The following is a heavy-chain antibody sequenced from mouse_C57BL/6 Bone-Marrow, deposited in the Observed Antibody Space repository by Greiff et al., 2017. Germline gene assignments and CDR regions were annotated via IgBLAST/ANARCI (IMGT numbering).Heavy chain of an antibody. CDR1: GFNIKDDY. CDR3: TLANWDDY. Sequence: VQLKESGAELVRPGASVKLSCTASGFNIKDDYMHWVKQRPEQGLEWIGWIDPENGDTEYASKFQGKATITADTSSNTAYLQLSSLTSEDTAVYYCTLANWDDYWGQGTTRTVAS. CDR2: IDPENGDT. V-gene: IGHV14-4*01. J-gene: IGHJ2*01. D-gene: IGHD4-1*01.